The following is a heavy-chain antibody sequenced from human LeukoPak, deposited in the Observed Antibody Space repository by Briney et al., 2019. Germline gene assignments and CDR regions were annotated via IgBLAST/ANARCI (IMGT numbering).Heavy chain of an antibody. D-gene: IGHD1-26*01. Sequence: GGSLRLSCAASGFTFSNYDMSWVRQAPGKGLEWVGFIRSKAYGGTTEYAASVKGRFTISRDDSKSIAYLQMNSLKTEDTAVYYCTRDPEGPWGGSYYPPFDYWGQGTLVTVSS. J-gene: IGHJ4*02. CDR1: GFTFSNYD. V-gene: IGHV3-49*04. CDR3: TRDPEGPWGGSYYPPFDY. CDR2: IRSKAYGGTT.